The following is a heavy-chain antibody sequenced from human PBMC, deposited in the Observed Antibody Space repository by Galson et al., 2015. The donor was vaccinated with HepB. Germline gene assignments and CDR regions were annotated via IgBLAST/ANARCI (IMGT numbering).Heavy chain of an antibody. J-gene: IGHJ4*01. CDR1: GFTFSSYN. V-gene: IGHV3-30-3*01. CDR2: ISYDGSNK. Sequence: SLRLSCAATGFTFSSYNIHWVRQAPGKGLGWVSVISYDGSNKHYADSVKGRFTISRDNSKNTVFLQMSSLRAEDTAMYYCARDVNGVDCFEGRGDFDCWGQGTLVTVSS. CDR3: ARDVNGVDCFEGRGDFDC. D-gene: IGHD3-3*01.